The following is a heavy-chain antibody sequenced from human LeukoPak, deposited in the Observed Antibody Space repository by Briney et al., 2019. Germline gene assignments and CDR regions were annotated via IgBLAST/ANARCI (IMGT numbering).Heavy chain of an antibody. V-gene: IGHV3-23*01. D-gene: IGHD2-15*01. J-gene: IGHJ4*02. CDR3: AKGARGYSDGFYFDY. CDR1: GFTFSSYA. CDR2: ISGSGGST. Sequence: GGSLRLSCAASGFTFSSYAMSWVRRAPGKGLEWVSAISGSGGSTYYADSVKGRFTISRDSSKNTLYLQMNSLRAEDTAVYYCAKGARGYSDGFYFDYWGQGTLATVSS.